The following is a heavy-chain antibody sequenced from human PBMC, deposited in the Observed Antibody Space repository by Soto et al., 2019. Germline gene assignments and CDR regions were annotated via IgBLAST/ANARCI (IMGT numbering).Heavy chain of an antibody. V-gene: IGHV3-23*01. CDR1: GFTLSSYA. CDR2: ISGSGGST. CDR3: AKEDYYDSSSGAGAFDI. Sequence: VQLLESGGGLVQPGGSLRLSCAASGFTLSSYAMSWVRQAPGKGLEWVSAISGSGGSTYYADSVKGRFTIYRDNSKNTLYLQMNSMRAEDTAVYYCAKEDYYDSSSGAGAFDIWGQGTMVTVSS. J-gene: IGHJ3*02. D-gene: IGHD3-22*01.